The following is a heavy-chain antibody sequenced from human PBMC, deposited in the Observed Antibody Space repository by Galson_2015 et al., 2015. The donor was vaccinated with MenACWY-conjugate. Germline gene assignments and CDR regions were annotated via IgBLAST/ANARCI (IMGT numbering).Heavy chain of an antibody. CDR2: INGDGSVT. J-gene: IGHJ5*02. D-gene: IGHD2-21*02. CDR3: TRVAYCGGDCLT. V-gene: IGHV3-74*01. CDR1: GFTFSGFW. Sequence: LRLSCAASGFTFSGFWMHWVRQAPGKGLVWVSRINGDGSVTSYADSVKGRFTISRDNAKNTLYLQMNSLRAEDTAVYYCTRVAYCGGDCLTWGQGTLVTVSS.